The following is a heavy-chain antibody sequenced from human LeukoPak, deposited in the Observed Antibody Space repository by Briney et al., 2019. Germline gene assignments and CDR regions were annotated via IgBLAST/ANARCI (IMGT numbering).Heavy chain of an antibody. CDR1: GYTFSSHG. CDR3: ARDRAPTTRGIDY. CDR2: ISTYDGNT. J-gene: IGHJ4*02. V-gene: IGHV1-18*01. D-gene: IGHD4-17*01. Sequence: ASVKVSCKTSGYTFSSHGISWVRQAPGQGLEWMGWISTYDGNTDYAQKLQGRVTMTTDTSTSTAYMELRSLRSDDTAVYYCARDRAPTTRGIDYWGQGTLVTVSS.